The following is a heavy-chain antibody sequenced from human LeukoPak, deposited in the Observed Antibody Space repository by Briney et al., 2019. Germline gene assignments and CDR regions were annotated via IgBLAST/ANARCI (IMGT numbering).Heavy chain of an antibody. J-gene: IGHJ4*02. CDR3: ARSTYDSSGYLFDD. Sequence: GESLEISCKASGYSFTPSWIGWVRQMPGKGLEGMGIIYPGESDTRYSPSFEGAVTFSADKSIGTPSLQWSCLKASDTSMYYCARSTYDSSGYLFDDWGQGTLVTVSS. CDR2: IYPGESDT. V-gene: IGHV5-51*01. D-gene: IGHD3-22*01. CDR1: GYSFTPSW.